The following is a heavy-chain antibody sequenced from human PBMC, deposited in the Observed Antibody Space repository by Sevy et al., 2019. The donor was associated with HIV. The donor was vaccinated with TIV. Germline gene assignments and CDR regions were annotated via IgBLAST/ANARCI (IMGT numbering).Heavy chain of an antibody. CDR3: ARGGRGGTMVRGVIKPPDY. CDR2: IYPGDSDT. J-gene: IGHJ4*02. CDR1: GYSFTSYW. V-gene: IGHV5-51*01. D-gene: IGHD3-10*01. Sequence: GESLKISCKGSGYSFTSYWIGWVRQMPGKGLEWMGIIYPGDSDTRHSPSFQGQVTISADKSISTAYLQWSSLKASDTAMYYCARGGRGGTMVRGVIKPPDYWGQGTLVTVSS.